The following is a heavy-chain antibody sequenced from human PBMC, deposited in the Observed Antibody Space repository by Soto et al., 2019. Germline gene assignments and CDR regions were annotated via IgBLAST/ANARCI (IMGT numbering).Heavy chain of an antibody. CDR3: ARPPNVLRFLEWLIGFDY. CDR2: INPNSGGT. D-gene: IGHD3-3*01. J-gene: IGHJ4*02. V-gene: IGHV1-2*02. Sequence: ASVKVSCKASGYTFTGYYMHWVRQAPGQGLEWMGWINPNSGGTNYAQKFQGRVTMTRDTSISTAYMELSRLRSDDTAVYYCARPPNVLRFLEWLIGFDYWGQGTLVTVSS. CDR1: GYTFTGYY.